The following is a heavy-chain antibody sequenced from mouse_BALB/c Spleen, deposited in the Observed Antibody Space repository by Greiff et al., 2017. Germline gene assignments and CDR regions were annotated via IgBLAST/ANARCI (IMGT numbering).Heavy chain of an antibody. J-gene: IGHJ4*01. D-gene: IGHD1-1*01. CDR2: ISSGGSYT. CDR1: GFTFSSYT. Sequence: EVHLVESGGGLVKPGGSLKLSCAASGFTFSSYTMSWVRQTPEKRLEWVATISSGGSYTYYPDSVKGRFTISRDNAKNTLYLQMSSLKSEDTAMYYCTRETTVVADAMDYWGQGTSVTVSS. V-gene: IGHV5-6-4*01. CDR3: TRETTVVADAMDY.